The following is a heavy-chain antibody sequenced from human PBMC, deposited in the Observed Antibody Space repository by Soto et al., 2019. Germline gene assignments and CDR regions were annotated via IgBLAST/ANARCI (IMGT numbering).Heavy chain of an antibody. CDR2: INSDGSST. J-gene: IGHJ6*02. V-gene: IGHV3-74*01. CDR3: ERERSYSIDV. Sequence: EVQLVESGGGLLQPGGSLRLSCAVSGSTFSNDWMHWVRQAPGKGLVWVSHINSDGSSTNYADFVKGRFTIARDNAKYTVYLQINSLRAEDTAVYYCERERSYSIDVWGQGSKDTVSS. CDR1: GSTFSNDW.